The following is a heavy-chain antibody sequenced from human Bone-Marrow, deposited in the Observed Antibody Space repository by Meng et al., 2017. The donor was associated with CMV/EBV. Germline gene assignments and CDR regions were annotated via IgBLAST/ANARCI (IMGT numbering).Heavy chain of an antibody. Sequence: GGSLRLSCAASGFTLNTFWMTWVRQAPGKGLEWVANIKEDGRGQWYVDSVKGRFTISRDNARKSLYLQMNSLRAEDTAVYYCVRYENLQHGRDVWGQGNTVNVAS. V-gene: IGHV3-7*01. CDR1: GFTLNTFW. CDR3: VRYENLQHGRDV. CDR2: IKEDGRGQ. D-gene: IGHD1-1*01. J-gene: IGHJ6*02.